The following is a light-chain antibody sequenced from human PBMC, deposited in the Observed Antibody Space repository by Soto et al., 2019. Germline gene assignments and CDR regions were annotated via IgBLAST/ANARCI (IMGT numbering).Light chain of an antibody. V-gene: IGLV2-8*01. Sequence: QSALTQPPSASGSPGQSVTISCTGTSSDVGADKYVSWYQQYTGKAPKLMIYEVSKRPSGVPDRFSGSKSGNTASLTVSGLQAEDEADYYCTSYVGSNIWVFGGGTKLTVL. CDR2: EVS. CDR1: SSDVGADKY. J-gene: IGLJ3*02. CDR3: TSYVGSNIWV.